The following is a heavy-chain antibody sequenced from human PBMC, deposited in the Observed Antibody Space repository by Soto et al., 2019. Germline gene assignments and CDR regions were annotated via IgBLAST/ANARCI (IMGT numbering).Heavy chain of an antibody. D-gene: IGHD4-4*01. CDR2: ISGSGSNT. V-gene: IGHV3-11*01. CDR1: GLTLSDFY. J-gene: IGHJ4*02. CDR3: ASDYRNKGFDH. Sequence: GGSLRLSCAASGLTLSDFYMAWIRQAPGRGLEWISYISGSGSNTVYADAVKGRFNISRDNAKNSLYLQMNSLRAEDTAVYYCASDYRNKGFDHWGQGTLVTVSS.